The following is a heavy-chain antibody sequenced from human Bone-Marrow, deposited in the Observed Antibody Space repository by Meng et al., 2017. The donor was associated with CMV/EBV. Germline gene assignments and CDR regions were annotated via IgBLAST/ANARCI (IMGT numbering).Heavy chain of an antibody. CDR1: GFSLSDYY. J-gene: IGHJ4*02. V-gene: IGHV3-11*01. Sequence: GGSLRLSCAASGFSLSDYYMSWIRQAPGKGLEWVSYISSSGSTKYYADSVKGRFTISRDNAKNSLYLQMNSLRAEDTAVYYCARTPTSYYDFWSGYPHFDYWGQGTLVTVSS. CDR2: ISSSGSTK. CDR3: ARTPTSYYDFWSGYPHFDY. D-gene: IGHD3-3*01.